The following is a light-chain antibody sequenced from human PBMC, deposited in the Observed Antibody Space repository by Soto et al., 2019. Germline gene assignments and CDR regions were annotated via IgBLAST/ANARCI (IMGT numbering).Light chain of an antibody. Sequence: EIVLTQSPDTLSLPPGERATLSCRASQSVGTFLAWYQQKPGQAPRLLIFDASNRATGIPARFSGSGSGTDFTLTISSLEPEDFAVFYCQQRSSWPLTFGGGTKVEIK. CDR1: QSVGTF. V-gene: IGKV3-11*01. J-gene: IGKJ4*01. CDR2: DAS. CDR3: QQRSSWPLT.